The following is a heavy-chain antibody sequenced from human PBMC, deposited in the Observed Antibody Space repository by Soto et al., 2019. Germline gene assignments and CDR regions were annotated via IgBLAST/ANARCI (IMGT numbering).Heavy chain of an antibody. CDR3: ARVRGHQLLGWFDP. CDR2: IYHSGTT. V-gene: IGHV4-31*03. Sequence: QVQLQESGPGLVKPSQTLSLTCTVSGGSISSGGYYWSWIRQHPGKGLEWIGYIYHSGTTYYNPSRKSRVTVSVDTSKNQCSLKLSSVTAADTAVYYCARVRGHQLLGWFDPWGQGTLVTVSS. CDR1: GGSISSGGYY. D-gene: IGHD2-2*01. J-gene: IGHJ5*02.